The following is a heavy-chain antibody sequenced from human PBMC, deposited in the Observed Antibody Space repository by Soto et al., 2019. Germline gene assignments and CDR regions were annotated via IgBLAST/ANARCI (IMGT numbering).Heavy chain of an antibody. J-gene: IGHJ6*02. CDR2: IYPGDSDT. D-gene: IGHD6-13*01. Sequence: GESLKISCKGSGYSFTSYWIGWVRQMPGKGLESMGIIYPGDSDTRYSPSFQGQVTISADKSISTAYLQWSSLKASDTAMYYCARTAAAGKYYYGMDVWGQGTTVTASS. V-gene: IGHV5-51*01. CDR1: GYSFTSYW. CDR3: ARTAAAGKYYYGMDV.